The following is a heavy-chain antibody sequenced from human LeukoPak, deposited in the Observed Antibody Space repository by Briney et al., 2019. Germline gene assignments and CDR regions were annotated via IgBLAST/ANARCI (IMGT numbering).Heavy chain of an antibody. CDR2: FDPEDGET. CDR1: GYTLTELS. J-gene: IGHJ4*02. CDR3: ATVSYYYDSSGYYSLDY. V-gene: IGHV1-24*01. Sequence: ASVKVSCKVSGYTLTELSMHWVRQAPGKGLEWMGGFDPEDGETIYAQKFQGRVTMTEDTSTDTAYMELSSLRSEDTAVYYCATVSYYYDSSGYYSLDYWGQGTLVTVSS. D-gene: IGHD3-22*01.